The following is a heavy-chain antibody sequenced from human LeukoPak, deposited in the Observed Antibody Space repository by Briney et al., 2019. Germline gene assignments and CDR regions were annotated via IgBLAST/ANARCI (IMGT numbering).Heavy chain of an antibody. CDR3: ARDLYVHYYGMDV. Sequence: GGSLRLSCAASGFTFSSYAMHWVRQAPGKGLEWVAVISYDGSNKYYADSVKGRFTISRDNSKNTLYLQMNSLRAEDTAVYYCARDLYVHYYGMDVWGQGTTVTVSS. CDR1: GFTFSSYA. D-gene: IGHD3-10*02. CDR2: ISYDGSNK. J-gene: IGHJ6*02. V-gene: IGHV3-30-3*01.